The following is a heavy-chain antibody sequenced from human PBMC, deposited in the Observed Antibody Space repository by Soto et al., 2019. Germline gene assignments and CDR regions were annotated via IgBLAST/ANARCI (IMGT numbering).Heavy chain of an antibody. CDR2: IRDKGNNYAT. CDR1: GFIVSGFG. D-gene: IGHD3-10*01. Sequence: EVQLVESGGGLVQPGGSLKLSCAASGFIVSGFGIHWVRQASGKGLEWVGRIRDKGNNYATTYTASMKGRFTISRDDSETAAFLQMTSLITEDTAVYYCARYSPGSGALDYGGQGTLVTVSS. V-gene: IGHV3-73*02. J-gene: IGHJ4*02. CDR3: ARYSPGSGALDY.